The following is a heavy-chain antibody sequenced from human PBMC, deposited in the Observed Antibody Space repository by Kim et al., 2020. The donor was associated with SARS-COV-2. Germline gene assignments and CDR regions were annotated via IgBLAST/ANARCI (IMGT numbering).Heavy chain of an antibody. Sequence: SETLSLTCTVSGDSIRSGNSYWGWIRQPPGKGLEWIGDIYYSGSTYYNPSLKSRVTISVDTSKNQFSLKLSSVTAADTAVFYCVRHRHVDTAMGNNWFDPWGQGTLVTVSS. CDR3: VRHRHVDTAMGNNWFDP. D-gene: IGHD5-18*01. J-gene: IGHJ5*02. CDR2: IYYSGST. V-gene: IGHV4-39*01. CDR1: GDSIRSGNSY.